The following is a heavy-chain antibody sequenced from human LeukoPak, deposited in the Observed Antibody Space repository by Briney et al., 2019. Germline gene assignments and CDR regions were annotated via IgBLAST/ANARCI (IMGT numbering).Heavy chain of an antibody. J-gene: IGHJ2*01. Sequence: SGGSLRLSCAASGFTFSSYGMHWVRQAPGKGLEWVAVIWFDGSNKFYRDSVRGRFTISRDDSKNTLYLQMNSLRAEDTAVFYCARAPTGVWYFDLWGRGTLVTVSS. CDR3: ARAPTGVWYFDL. D-gene: IGHD7-27*01. CDR1: GFTFSSYG. CDR2: IWFDGSNK. V-gene: IGHV3-33*01.